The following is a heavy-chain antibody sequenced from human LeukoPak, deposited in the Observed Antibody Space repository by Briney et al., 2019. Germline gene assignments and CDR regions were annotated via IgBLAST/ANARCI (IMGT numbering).Heavy chain of an antibody. Sequence: KTGGSLRLSCAASGSTFSIALMNWVRQTPGKGLEWVGHIKSKIDGGTTDYAEPVKSRFTISRDDSKNTVYLQMNSLKTEDTAVYYCTTGYGSTWYGWGQGTLVTVSS. CDR2: IKSKIDGGTT. J-gene: IGHJ4*02. V-gene: IGHV3-15*01. CDR1: GSTFSIAL. D-gene: IGHD6-13*01. CDR3: TTGYGSTWYG.